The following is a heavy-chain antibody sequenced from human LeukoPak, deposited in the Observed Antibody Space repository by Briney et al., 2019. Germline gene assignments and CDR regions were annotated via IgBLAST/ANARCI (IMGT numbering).Heavy chain of an antibody. CDR1: GYTFTGYY. Sequence: ASVKVSCKASGYTFTGYYMHWVRQAPGQGLEWMGWINPNSGGTNYAQKFQGRVTMTRDTSISTAYMELSRLRSDDTAVYYCARDPTYYDILTGYSDGYYYGMNVWGQGTTVTVSS. J-gene: IGHJ6*02. CDR2: INPNSGGT. CDR3: ARDPTYYDILTGYSDGYYYGMNV. V-gene: IGHV1-2*02. D-gene: IGHD3-9*01.